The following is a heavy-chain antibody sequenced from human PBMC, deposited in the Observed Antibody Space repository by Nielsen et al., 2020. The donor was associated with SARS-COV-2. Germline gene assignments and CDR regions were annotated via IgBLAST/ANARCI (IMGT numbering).Heavy chain of an antibody. Sequence: GGSLRLSCAASGFTFRSYCMHWVRPAPGKGLEWVSRINSDGSSTSYADSVKGRFTISRDNAKNTLYLQMNSLRAEDTAVYYCARVHRSPLTGYYYYGMDVWGQGTTVTVSS. CDR3: ARVHRSPLTGYYYYGMDV. CDR2: INSDGSST. V-gene: IGHV3-74*01. J-gene: IGHJ6*02. CDR1: GFTFRSYC. D-gene: IGHD1-20*01.